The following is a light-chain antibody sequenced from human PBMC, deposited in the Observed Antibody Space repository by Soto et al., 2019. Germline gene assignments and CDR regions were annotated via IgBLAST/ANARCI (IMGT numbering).Light chain of an antibody. J-gene: IGKJ1*01. V-gene: IGKV3-15*01. CDR3: QQYNKWPQT. CDR1: QSVSSN. Sequence: EIVMTQSPATLSVSPGERATLSCRASQSVSSNLAWYQHKTGQAPRLLIFGASTRATGIPARFSGSGSGTEFTLTISSLQSEDFAVYYCQQYNKWPQTFGQGTKVEIK. CDR2: GAS.